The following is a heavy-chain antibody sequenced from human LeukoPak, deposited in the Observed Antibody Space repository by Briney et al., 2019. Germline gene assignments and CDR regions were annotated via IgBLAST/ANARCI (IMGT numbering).Heavy chain of an antibody. CDR1: GYTFTGYY. CDR2: INPNSGGT. D-gene: IGHD3-10*01. CDR3: ARDRSVPYYYGSGSSYFDY. J-gene: IGHJ4*02. V-gene: IGHV1-2*02. Sequence: ASVKVSCKASGYTFTGYYMHWVRQAPGQGLEWMGWINPNSGGTNYAQKFQGRVTMTRDTSISTAYMELSRLRSDDTSVYYCARDRSVPYYYGSGSSYFDYWGQGTLVTVSS.